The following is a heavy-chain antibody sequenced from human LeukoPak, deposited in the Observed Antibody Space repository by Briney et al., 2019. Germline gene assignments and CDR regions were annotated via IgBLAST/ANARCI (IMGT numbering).Heavy chain of an antibody. V-gene: IGHV1-2*02. CDR2: INPNSGGT. CDR1: GHTFTGYY. D-gene: IGHD2-2*01. J-gene: IGHJ4*02. CDR3: AREGGYCSSTSCYVGY. Sequence: ASVKVSCKASGHTFTGYYMHWVRQAPGQGLEWMGWINPNSGGTNYAQKFQGRVTMTRDTSISTAYMELSRLRSDDTAVYYCAREGGYCSSTSCYVGYWGQGTLVTVSS.